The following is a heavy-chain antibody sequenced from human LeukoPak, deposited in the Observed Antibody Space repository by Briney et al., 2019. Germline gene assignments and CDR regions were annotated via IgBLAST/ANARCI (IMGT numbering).Heavy chain of an antibody. CDR2: IYTSGST. CDR3: ARQGWYLSAFDI. J-gene: IGHJ3*02. V-gene: IGHV4-4*09. CDR1: GGSISSYY. D-gene: IGHD6-19*01. Sequence: PSETLSLTCTVSGGSISSYYWSWIRQPPGKGLEWIGYIYTSGSTNYNPSLKSRVTISVDTSKNQFSLKLSSVTAADTAVYYCARQGWYLSAFDIRGQGTMVTASS.